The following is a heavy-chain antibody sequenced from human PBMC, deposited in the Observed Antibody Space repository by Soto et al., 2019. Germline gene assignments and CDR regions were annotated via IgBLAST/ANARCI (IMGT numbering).Heavy chain of an antibody. CDR1: GFTFNRHA. D-gene: IGHD3-10*01. Sequence: EVQLLESGGGLVQPGGSLRLSCAASGFTFNRHAMSWVRQAPGKGLEWVSAISGSGSKTYYADSVKGRFTISRDNSKNMLYLQMNSLRDEDTAVYYCAKENMARGGLFDDWGQGTLVTVSS. V-gene: IGHV3-23*01. J-gene: IGHJ4*02. CDR2: ISGSGSKT. CDR3: AKENMARGGLFDD.